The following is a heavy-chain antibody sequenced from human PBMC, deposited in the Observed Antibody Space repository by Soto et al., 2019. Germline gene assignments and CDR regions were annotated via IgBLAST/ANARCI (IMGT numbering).Heavy chain of an antibody. J-gene: IGHJ5*02. CDR2: ISSSGSTI. V-gene: IGHV3-11*01. Sequence: GGSLRLSCAASGFTFSDYYMSWIRQAPGKGLEWVSYISSSGSTIYYADSVKGRFTISRDNAKNSLYLQMNSLRAEDTAVYYCARYLTSAWYSSSWHGGFDPWGQGTLVTVSS. CDR3: ARYLTSAWYSSSWHGGFDP. D-gene: IGHD6-13*01. CDR1: GFTFSDYY.